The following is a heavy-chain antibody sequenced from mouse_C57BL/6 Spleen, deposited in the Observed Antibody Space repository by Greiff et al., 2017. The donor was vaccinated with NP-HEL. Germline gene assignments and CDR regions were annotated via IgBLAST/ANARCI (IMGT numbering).Heavy chain of an antibody. CDR2: IYPSDSET. V-gene: IGHV1-61*01. CDR3: ARSGSNYLYYFDY. CDR1: GYTFTSYW. D-gene: IGHD2-5*01. J-gene: IGHJ2*01. Sequence: VQLQQSGAELVRPGSSVKLSCKASGYTFTSYWMDWVKQRPGQGLEWIGNIYPSDSETHYNQKFKDKATLTVDKSSSTAYMQLSSLTSEDSAVYYCARSGSNYLYYFDYWGQGTTLTVSS.